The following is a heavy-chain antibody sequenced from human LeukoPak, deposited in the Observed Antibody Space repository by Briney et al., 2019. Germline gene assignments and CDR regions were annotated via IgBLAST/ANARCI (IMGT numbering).Heavy chain of an antibody. D-gene: IGHD3-22*01. CDR1: GDSYTSPY. V-gene: IGHV4-59*11. J-gene: IGHJ4*02. CDR3: ARDHYDSSGYYWGYYFDY. CDR2: FFSNGKT. Sequence: PSETLSLTCTVSGDSYTSPYWSWIRQPPGEGLEWVGSFFSNGKTYYNPSLNNRLIISGDTSKNQFSLTLMSVTAADTAVYYCARDHYDSSGYYWGYYFDYWGQGTLVTVSS.